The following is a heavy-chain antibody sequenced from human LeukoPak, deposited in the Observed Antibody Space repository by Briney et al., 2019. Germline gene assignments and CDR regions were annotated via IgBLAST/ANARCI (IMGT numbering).Heavy chain of an antibody. Sequence: GASVKVSCKASGGTFSSYAISWVRQAPGQGLEWMGRIIPILGIANYAQKFQGRVTITADKSTSTAYMELSSLRSEDTAVYYCARDPKGSGSGYWGQGTLVTVSS. V-gene: IGHV1-69*04. J-gene: IGHJ4*02. CDR1: GGTFSSYA. D-gene: IGHD6-19*01. CDR2: IIPILGIA. CDR3: ARDPKGSGSGY.